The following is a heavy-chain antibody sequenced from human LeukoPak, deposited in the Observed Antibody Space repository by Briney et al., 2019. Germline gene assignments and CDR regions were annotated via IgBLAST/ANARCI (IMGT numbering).Heavy chain of an antibody. CDR3: AKTRGYCSGGSCYSDY. J-gene: IGHJ4*02. Sequence: GGSLRLSCVASGFTVSSSFFTWVRQAPGKGLEWVSAISGSGDSAFYADSVKGRFTISRDNSKKTLYLQMNSLRAEDTAAYYCAKTRGYCSGGSCYSDYWGQGTLVTVSS. V-gene: IGHV3-23*01. CDR1: GFTVSSSF. D-gene: IGHD2-15*01. CDR2: ISGSGDSA.